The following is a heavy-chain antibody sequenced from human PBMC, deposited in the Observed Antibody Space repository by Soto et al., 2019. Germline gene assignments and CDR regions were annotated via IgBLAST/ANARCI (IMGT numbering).Heavy chain of an antibody. V-gene: IGHV3-53*02. CDR1: GFTVSNNF. CDR2: IYTDGSP. CDR3: TRDMVRGVSAFDI. J-gene: IGHJ3*02. Sequence: VQLVETGGALIQPGGSLRLSCAACGFTVSNNFMSWVRQAPGKALEWVSVIYTDGSPYYTDSVRGRFTISRDDSQNTVFLQMNNLRVEDTAVYYCTRDMVRGVSAFDICGQGTTVTVSS. D-gene: IGHD3-10*01.